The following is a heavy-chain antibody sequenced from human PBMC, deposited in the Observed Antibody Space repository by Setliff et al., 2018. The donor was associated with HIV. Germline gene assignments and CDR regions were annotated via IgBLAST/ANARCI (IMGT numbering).Heavy chain of an antibody. CDR1: RFSFSTFW. Sequence: GGSLRLSCATSRFSFSTFWMTWVRQAPGKGLEWIANINEDGNKKYHAASVWGRFTISRDNAKNSLHLQMNSLRAEDTALYYCARVGQWLEYYIDYWGQGTLVTVSS. J-gene: IGHJ4*02. V-gene: IGHV3-7*03. CDR3: ARVGQWLEYYIDY. D-gene: IGHD6-19*01. CDR2: INEDGNKK.